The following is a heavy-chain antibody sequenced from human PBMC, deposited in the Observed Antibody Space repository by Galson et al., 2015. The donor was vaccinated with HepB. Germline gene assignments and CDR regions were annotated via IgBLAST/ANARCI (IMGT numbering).Heavy chain of an antibody. Sequence: SLRLSCAASGFTFDDYAMHWVRQAPGKGLEWVSGISWNSGSIGYADSVKGRFTISRDNAKNSLYLQMNSLRAEDTALYYCVSGVSHDSSDYWGQGTLVTVSS. CDR1: GFTFDDYA. CDR2: ISWNSGSI. V-gene: IGHV3-9*01. CDR3: VSGVSHDSSDY. J-gene: IGHJ4*02. D-gene: IGHD3-22*01.